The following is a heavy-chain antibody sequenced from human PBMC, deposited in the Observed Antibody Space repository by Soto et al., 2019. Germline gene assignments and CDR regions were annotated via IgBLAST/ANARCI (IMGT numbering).Heavy chain of an antibody. D-gene: IGHD3-3*01. V-gene: IGHV3-33*06. CDR2: IWFDGSTT. CDR1: GFTFSDYG. Sequence: QVQLVESGGGVVQVGRSLRLSCAASGFTFSDYGMHWVRQPPGKGLEWVAAIWFDGSTTYYRESVKGRFSISRDNSKNTLNLQMNSLRVDDTAVYYCAKDVDFSTSNPSRTFDSWGQGTLVAVSS. J-gene: IGHJ4*02. CDR3: AKDVDFSTSNPSRTFDS.